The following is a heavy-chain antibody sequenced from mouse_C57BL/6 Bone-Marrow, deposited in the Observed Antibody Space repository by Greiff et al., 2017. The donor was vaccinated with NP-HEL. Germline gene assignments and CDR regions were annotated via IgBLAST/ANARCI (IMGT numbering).Heavy chain of an antibody. Sequence: VQLQQSGPELVKPGASVKISCKASGYSFTGYYMNWVKQSPEKSLEWIGEINPSTGGTTYNQKFKAKATLTVDKSSSTAYMQLKSLTSEDSAVYYCARGYYYGSDWYFDVWGTGTTVTVSS. V-gene: IGHV1-42*01. CDR1: GYSFTGYY. J-gene: IGHJ1*03. CDR3: ARGYYYGSDWYFDV. D-gene: IGHD1-1*01. CDR2: INPSTGGT.